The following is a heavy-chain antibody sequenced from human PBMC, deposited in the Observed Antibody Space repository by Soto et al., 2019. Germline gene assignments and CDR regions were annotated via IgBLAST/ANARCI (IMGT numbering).Heavy chain of an antibody. CDR1: GYSFTSYW. V-gene: IGHV5-51*01. Sequence: PGESLKIYCEGSGYSFTSYWIAWVRKMPGKGLEWMGIIYPGDSDTRYSPSFQGQVTISADKSIRTVYLQWSSLKASDTAMYYCARFACDVYKTGDFWGQGTTVTVSS. J-gene: IGHJ6*02. D-gene: IGHD1-1*01. CDR2: IYPGDSDT. CDR3: ARFACDVYKTGDF.